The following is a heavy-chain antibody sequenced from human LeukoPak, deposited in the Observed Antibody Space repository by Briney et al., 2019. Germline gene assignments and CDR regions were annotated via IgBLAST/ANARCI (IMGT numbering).Heavy chain of an antibody. D-gene: IGHD3-10*01. J-gene: IGHJ4*02. CDR1: GFTFSSYE. CDR2: ISSSGSTI. Sequence: GGSLRLSCAASGFTFSSYEMNWVCQAPGKGLEWVSYISSSGSTIYYADSVKGRFTISRDNAKNSLYLQMNSLRAEDTAVYYCARDGFGGDGLHYWGQGTLVTVPS. V-gene: IGHV3-48*03. CDR3: ARDGFGGDGLHY.